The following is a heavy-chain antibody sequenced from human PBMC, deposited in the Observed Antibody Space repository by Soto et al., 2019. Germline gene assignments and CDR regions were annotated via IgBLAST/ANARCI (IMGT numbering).Heavy chain of an antibody. CDR3: ARTPYCTNGVCYTKYFDY. D-gene: IGHD2-8*01. CDR1: GGSISSGGYY. CDR2: IYYSGST. J-gene: IGHJ4*02. Sequence: SETLSLTCTVSGGSISSGGYYWSWIRQHPGKGLEWIGYIYYSGSTYYNPSLKSRVTISVDTSKNQFSLKLSSVTAADTAVYYCARTPYCTNGVCYTKYFDYWGQGTLVTVSS. V-gene: IGHV4-31*03.